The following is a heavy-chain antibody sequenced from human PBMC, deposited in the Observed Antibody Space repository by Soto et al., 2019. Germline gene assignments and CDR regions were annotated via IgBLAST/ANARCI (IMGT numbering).Heavy chain of an antibody. CDR1: GGSISSYY. CDR2: IYTRGST. V-gene: IGHV4-4*07. Sequence: PSETLSLTCTVSGGSISSYYWSWIRQPAGKGLEWIGRIYTRGSTNYNTSLKSRVTMSVDTSKNEFTRKLSSVTAADTAVYYCAGRWGSGYLRYYGMDVWGQGTTVTVSS. CDR3: AGRWGSGYLRYYGMDV. J-gene: IGHJ6*02. D-gene: IGHD3-22*01.